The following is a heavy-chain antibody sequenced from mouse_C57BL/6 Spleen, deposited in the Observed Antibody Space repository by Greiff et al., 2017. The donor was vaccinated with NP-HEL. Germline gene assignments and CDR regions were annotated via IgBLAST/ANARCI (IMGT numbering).Heavy chain of an antibody. CDR3: ARNYYDYGFAY. V-gene: IGHV5-17*01. CDR1: GFTFSDYG. J-gene: IGHJ3*01. CDR2: ISSGSSTI. Sequence: EVQVVESGGGLVKPGGSLKLSCAASGFTFSDYGMHWVRQAPEKGLEWVAYISSGSSTIYYADTVKGRFTISRDNAKNTLFLQMTSLRSEDTAMYYCARNYYDYGFAYWGQGTLVTVSA. D-gene: IGHD2-4*01.